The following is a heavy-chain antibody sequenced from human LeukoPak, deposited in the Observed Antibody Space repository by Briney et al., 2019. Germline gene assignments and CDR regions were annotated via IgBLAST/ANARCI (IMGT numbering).Heavy chain of an antibody. D-gene: IGHD3-3*01. J-gene: IGHJ4*02. V-gene: IGHV3-23*01. CDR2: ISGSGGST. CDR1: GFTFSSYV. Sequence: GGSLRLSCAASGFTFSSYVMSWVRQAPGKGLEWVSTISGSGGSTYYADSVKGRFTISRDNPKNTLSLQMNSLRAEDTAVYYCAKGSAYAGFWGQGTLVTVSS. CDR3: AKGSAYAGF.